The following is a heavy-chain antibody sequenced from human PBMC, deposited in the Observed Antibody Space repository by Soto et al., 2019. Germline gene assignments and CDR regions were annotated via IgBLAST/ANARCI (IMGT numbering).Heavy chain of an antibody. CDR3: ARPVYGHLYYFDY. Sequence: QLQLQESGPGLVKPSETLSLTCTVSGGSISSSSYYWGWIRQPPGKGLEWIGSIYYSGSTYYNPSPKSRVTISVDTSKNQFSLQLSSVTAADTAVYYCARPVYGHLYYFDYWGQGTLVTVSS. D-gene: IGHD3-10*01. CDR2: IYYSGST. J-gene: IGHJ4*02. V-gene: IGHV4-39*01. CDR1: GGSISSSSYY.